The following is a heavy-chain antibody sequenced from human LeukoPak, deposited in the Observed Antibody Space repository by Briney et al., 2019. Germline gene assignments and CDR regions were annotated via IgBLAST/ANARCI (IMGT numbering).Heavy chain of an antibody. CDR3: AKYKWELPRANYFDY. J-gene: IGHJ4*02. V-gene: IGHV3-23*01. CDR1: GFTFSSCA. D-gene: IGHD1-26*01. Sequence: GGSLRLSCAASGFTFSSCAMSWVRQAPGKGLEWVSAISGSGGNTYYADSVKGRFTISRDNSKNTLYLQMNSLRAEDTAVYYCAKYKWELPRANYFDYWGQGTQVTVSS. CDR2: ISGSGGNT.